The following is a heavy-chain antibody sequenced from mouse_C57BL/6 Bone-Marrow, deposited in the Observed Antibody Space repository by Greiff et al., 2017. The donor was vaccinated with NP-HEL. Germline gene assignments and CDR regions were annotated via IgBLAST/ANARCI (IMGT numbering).Heavy chain of an antibody. CDR3: ARVEEYGNYWYFDV. J-gene: IGHJ1*03. V-gene: IGHV3-6*01. Sequence: ESGPGLVKPSQSLSLTCSVTGYSITSGYYWNWIRQFPGNKLEWMGYISYDGSNNYNPSLKNRISITRDTSKNQFFLKLNSVTTEDTATYYCARVEEYGNYWYFDVWGTGTTVTVSS. CDR2: ISYDGSN. D-gene: IGHD2-1*01. CDR1: GYSITSGYY.